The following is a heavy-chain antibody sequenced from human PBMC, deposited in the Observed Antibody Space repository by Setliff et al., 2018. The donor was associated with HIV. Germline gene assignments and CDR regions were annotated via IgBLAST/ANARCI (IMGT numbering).Heavy chain of an antibody. CDR3: AREGKTALVIKYFDY. Sequence: SETLSLACAVSGVSITSATYYWSWIRHSPGKGLEWIGYIDYSGSAFYNPSLKSRLTISRDTSKNQFSLRMKSVTAADTAVYYCAREGKTALVIKYFDYWGQGTLVTVSS. CDR2: IDYSGSA. CDR1: GVSITSATYY. D-gene: IGHD5-18*01. J-gene: IGHJ4*02. V-gene: IGHV4-31*02.